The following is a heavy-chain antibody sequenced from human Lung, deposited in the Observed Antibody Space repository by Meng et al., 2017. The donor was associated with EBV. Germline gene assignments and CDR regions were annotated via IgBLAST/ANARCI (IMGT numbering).Heavy chain of an antibody. CDR2: INYSGIT. Sequence: QVQRQQWGAGLLKPSETLSLTCCVSGRSFSSSYWSWIRQPPGKGLEWIGQINYSGITNYNPSLKSRVTISVDTSKNQFSLSLNSVTAADTAVYYCARGGTSSAPFDYWGQGTLVTVSS. CDR3: ARGGTSSAPFDY. D-gene: IGHD2-2*01. V-gene: IGHV4-34*01. CDR1: GRSFSSSY. J-gene: IGHJ4*02.